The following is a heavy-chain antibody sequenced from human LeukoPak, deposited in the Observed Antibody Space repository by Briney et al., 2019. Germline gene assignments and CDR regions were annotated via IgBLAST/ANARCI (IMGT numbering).Heavy chain of an antibody. V-gene: IGHV3-21*01. CDR2: ISSSSSYI. CDR1: GFTFSNGW. J-gene: IGHJ4*02. Sequence: PGGSLRLSCEASGFTFSNGWMSWVRQAPGKGLEWVSSISSSSSYIYYADSVRGRFTISRDNAKNSLYLQMNSLRAEDTAVYYCARGRDGSQSPIDDWGQGTLVTVSS. D-gene: IGHD5-24*01. CDR3: ARGRDGSQSPIDD.